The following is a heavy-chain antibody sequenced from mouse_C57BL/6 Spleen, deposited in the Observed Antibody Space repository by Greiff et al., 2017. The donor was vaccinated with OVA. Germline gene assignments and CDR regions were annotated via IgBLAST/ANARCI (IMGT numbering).Heavy chain of an antibody. D-gene: IGHD4-1*01. Sequence: QVQLQQSGAELERPGASVTLSCKASGYTFTDYEMHWVKQTPVHGLEWIGAIDPETGGTAYNQKFKGKAILTADKSSSTAYMELRSLTSEDSAVYYCTRSAPNCYYAMDYWGQGTSVTVSS. CDR2: IDPETGGT. J-gene: IGHJ4*01. CDR1: GYTFTDYE. CDR3: TRSAPNCYYAMDY. V-gene: IGHV1-15*01.